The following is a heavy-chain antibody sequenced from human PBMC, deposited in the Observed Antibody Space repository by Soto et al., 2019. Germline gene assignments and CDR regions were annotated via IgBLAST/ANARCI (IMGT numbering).Heavy chain of an antibody. CDR1: GGSISSYY. J-gene: IGHJ4*02. D-gene: IGHD6-13*01. CDR2: IYYSGST. Sequence: SETLSLTCTVSGGSISSYYWSWIRQPPGKGLEWVGYIYYSGSTNYNPSLKSRVTISVDTSKQQFSLKLSSVTAADTAVYYCARFSYRSGWYYFDYWGQGTLVTVSS. CDR3: ARFSYRSGWYYFDY. V-gene: IGHV4-59*08.